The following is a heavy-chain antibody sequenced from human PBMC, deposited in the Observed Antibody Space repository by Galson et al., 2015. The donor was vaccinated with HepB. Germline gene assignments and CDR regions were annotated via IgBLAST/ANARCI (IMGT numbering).Heavy chain of an antibody. V-gene: IGHV3-30*04. CDR3: ARTFYFDY. CDR1: GFDVSAFA. CDR2: LSSNEKNI. Sequence: SLRLSCAASGFDVSAFAMHWVRQPPGKGLEWVAVLSSNEKNIYYADSVRGRFTISRDNSRDTLYLQMNSLRAEDTAVYYCARTFYFDYWGQGTPVTVSS. J-gene: IGHJ4*02.